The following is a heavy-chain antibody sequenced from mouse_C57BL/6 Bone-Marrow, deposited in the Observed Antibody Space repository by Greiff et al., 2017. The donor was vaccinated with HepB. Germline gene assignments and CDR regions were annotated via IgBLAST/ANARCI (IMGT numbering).Heavy chain of an antibody. CDR1: GFSLTSYG. CDR3: ARRGYDYEGPFSY. V-gene: IGHV2-2*01. CDR2: IWSGGST. Sequence: VKVVESGPGLVQPSQSLSITCTVSGFSLTSYGVHWVRQSPGKGLEWLGVIWSGGSTDYNAAFISRLSISKDNSKSQVFFKMNSLQADDTAIYYCARRGYDYEGPFSYWGQGTLVTVSA. J-gene: IGHJ3*01. D-gene: IGHD2-4*01.